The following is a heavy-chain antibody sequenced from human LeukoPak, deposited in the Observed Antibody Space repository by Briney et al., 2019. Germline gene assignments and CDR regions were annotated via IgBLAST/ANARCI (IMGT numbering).Heavy chain of an antibody. Sequence: PGGSLRLSCAASGFTFSDYYMSWIRQAPGKGLEWVSYISSSGSTIYYADSVKGRFTISRDNAKNSLYLQTNSLRAEDTAVYYCAREYSGSSDYYYYMDVWGKGTTVTISS. CDR1: GFTFSDYY. V-gene: IGHV3-11*04. D-gene: IGHD6-6*01. J-gene: IGHJ6*03. CDR2: ISSSGSTI. CDR3: AREYSGSSDYYYYMDV.